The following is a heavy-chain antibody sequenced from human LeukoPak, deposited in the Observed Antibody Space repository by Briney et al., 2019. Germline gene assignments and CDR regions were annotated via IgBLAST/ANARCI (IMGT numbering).Heavy chain of an antibody. V-gene: IGHV3-30*02. Sequence: GGSVRLSCAASGFTFSSYGMYWVRQAPGKGLEWVAFTQYDGSNKYYADSVKGRFTISRDNSKNTLYLQMNSLRAEDTAVYYCALYYYGSGRYYYYMDVWGKGTTVTISS. CDR2: TQYDGSNK. CDR3: ALYYYGSGRYYYYMDV. D-gene: IGHD3-10*01. J-gene: IGHJ6*03. CDR1: GFTFSSYG.